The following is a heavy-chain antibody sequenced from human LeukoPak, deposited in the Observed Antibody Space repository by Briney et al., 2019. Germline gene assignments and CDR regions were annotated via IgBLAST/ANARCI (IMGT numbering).Heavy chain of an antibody. Sequence: ETLSLTCTVSGDSISGYYWTWIRQPPGKGLEWVANIKQDGSEKYYVDSVKGRFTISRDNAKNSLYLQMNSLRAEDTAVYYCARLDYGDYIDYWGQGTLVTVSS. V-gene: IGHV3-7*01. J-gene: IGHJ4*02. CDR1: GDSISGYY. D-gene: IGHD4-17*01. CDR2: IKQDGSEK. CDR3: ARLDYGDYIDY.